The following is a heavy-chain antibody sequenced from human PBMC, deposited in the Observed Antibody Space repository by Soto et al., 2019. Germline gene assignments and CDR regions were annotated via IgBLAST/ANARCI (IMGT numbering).Heavy chain of an antibody. V-gene: IGHV4-59*01. CDR2: IYYSGST. D-gene: IGHD3-9*01. CDR3: VRVIEFHDILTGYSSYNWFDP. J-gene: IGHJ5*02. CDR1: GGSISSYY. Sequence: SETLSLTCTVSGGSISSYYWSWIRQPPGKGLERIGYIYYSGSTNYNPSLKSRVTISVDTSKNQFSLKLSSVTAADTAVYYCVRVIEFHDILTGYSSYNWFDPWGQGTLVTVSS.